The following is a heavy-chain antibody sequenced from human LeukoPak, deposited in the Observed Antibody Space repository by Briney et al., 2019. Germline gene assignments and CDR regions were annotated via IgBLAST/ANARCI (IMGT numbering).Heavy chain of an antibody. CDR2: IYYSGST. CDR1: GGSISSGGYD. CDR3: ARLSDYYDSSGYLD. V-gene: IGHV4-31*03. D-gene: IGHD3-22*01. Sequence: SQTLSLTCTVSGGSISSGGYDWSWIRQHPGKGLEWSGYIYYSGSTYYNPSLKSRVTISVDTSKNQFSLKLSSVTAADTAVYYCARLSDYYDSSGYLDWGQGTLVTVSS. J-gene: IGHJ4*02.